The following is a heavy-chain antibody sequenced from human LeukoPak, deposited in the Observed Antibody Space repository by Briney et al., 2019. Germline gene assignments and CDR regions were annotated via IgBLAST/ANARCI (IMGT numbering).Heavy chain of an antibody. CDR2: ISGSGGST. V-gene: IGHV3-23*01. CDR1: GFTFSNYA. CDR3: AKESTVTPGNVNCFDP. Sequence: PGGSLRLSCAASGFTFSNYAMSWVRQAPGKGLEWVSTISGSGGSTYYAESVKGRFTLFRDNSKNRLYLQMNSLRAGDTAVYYCAKESTVTPGNVNCFDPWGQGTLVIVSS. J-gene: IGHJ5*02. D-gene: IGHD4-17*01.